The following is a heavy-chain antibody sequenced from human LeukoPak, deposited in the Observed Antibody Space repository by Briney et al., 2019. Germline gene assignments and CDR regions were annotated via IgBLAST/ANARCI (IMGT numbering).Heavy chain of an antibody. CDR3: ARANRRYNWNDVGY. CDR1: GYTFTGYY. Sequence: ASVKVSCKASGYTFTGYYMHWVRQAPGQGLEWMGWINPNSGGTNYAQKFQGRVTMTRDTSTSTAYMELSRLRSDDTAVYYCARANRRYNWNDVGYWDQGTLVTVSS. J-gene: IGHJ4*02. CDR2: INPNSGGT. V-gene: IGHV1-2*02. D-gene: IGHD1-1*01.